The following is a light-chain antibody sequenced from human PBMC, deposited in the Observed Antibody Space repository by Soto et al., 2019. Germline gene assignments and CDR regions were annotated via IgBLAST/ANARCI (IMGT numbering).Light chain of an antibody. Sequence: EIVMTQSPATLSVSTGESATLACRASQSFSSNLAWYQQTPGQAPRRLIYGSSTRATGIPARFSGSGSGTDFTLTISSLQSEDFAVYYCQQYNSWWTFGQGNKVEIK. CDR1: QSFSSN. V-gene: IGKV3-15*01. CDR3: QQYNSWWT. J-gene: IGKJ1*01. CDR2: GSS.